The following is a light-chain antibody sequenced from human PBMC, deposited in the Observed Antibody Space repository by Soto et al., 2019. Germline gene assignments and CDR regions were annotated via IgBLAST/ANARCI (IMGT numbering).Light chain of an antibody. CDR2: QDR. V-gene: IGLV3-1*01. CDR3: QARDTSVV. J-gene: IGLJ2*01. Sequence: SYELTQPPSVSVSPGQTASISCSGDKLGDKFTSWYQQKPGQPPVLVIYQDRKRPSGIPERFSGSNSGTTATLTISGTQPMDEADYYCQARDTSVVFGGGTNVTVL. CDR1: KLGDKF.